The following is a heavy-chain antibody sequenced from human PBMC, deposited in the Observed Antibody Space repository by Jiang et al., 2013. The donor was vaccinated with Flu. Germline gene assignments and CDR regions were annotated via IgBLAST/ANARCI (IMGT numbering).Heavy chain of an antibody. Sequence: AVISYDGSNKYYADSVKGRFTISRDNSKNTLYLQMNSLRAEDTAVYYCAKVSGYGDYDYFDYWGQGTLVTVSS. J-gene: IGHJ4*02. D-gene: IGHD4-17*01. CDR3: AKVSGYGDYDYFDY. CDR2: ISYDGSNK. V-gene: IGHV3-30*18.